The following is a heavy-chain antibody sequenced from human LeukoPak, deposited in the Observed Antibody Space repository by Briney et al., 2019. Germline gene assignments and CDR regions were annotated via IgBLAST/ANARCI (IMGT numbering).Heavy chain of an antibody. CDR2: TNSDGSTT. J-gene: IGHJ4*02. V-gene: IGHV3-74*01. Sequence: GGSLRLSCAASGFTFSSFWMHWVRQAPGKGLVWVSRTNSDGSTTTYADSVKGRFTISRDNAKNTLYLQMNSLRAEDTAVYHCASGYCSGGSCHTTNSPFDYWGQGTLVTVSS. CDR3: ASGYCSGGSCHTTNSPFDY. CDR1: GFTFSSFW. D-gene: IGHD2-15*01.